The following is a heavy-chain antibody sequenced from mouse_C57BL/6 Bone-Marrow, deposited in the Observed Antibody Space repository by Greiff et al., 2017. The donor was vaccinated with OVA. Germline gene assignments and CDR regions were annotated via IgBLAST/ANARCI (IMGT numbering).Heavy chain of an antibody. CDR3: ARGSGYWYCDV. D-gene: IGHD1-1*02. CDR1: GFSLTSYG. CDR2: IWSGGST. J-gene: IGHJ1*01. V-gene: IGHV2-2*01. Sequence: QVQLKQSGPGLVQPSQSLSITCTVSGFSLTSYGVHWVRQSPGKGLEWLGGIWSGGSTDYNAAFISRLSISKDNSKSQVFLKMNSLQADDTAIYYCARGSGYWYCDVWGSGTAVTVSS.